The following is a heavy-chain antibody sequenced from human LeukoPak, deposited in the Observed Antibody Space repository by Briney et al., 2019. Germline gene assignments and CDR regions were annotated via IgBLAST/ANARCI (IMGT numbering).Heavy chain of an antibody. Sequence: PSQTLSLTCSVFGGSLNGGSFYWSWLRQHPERGLEWIGYISYSGSTHFNPSLKSRVSISRDTSKNQFSLNVNSVTAADTGVYYCARMPRGVLVVTPYYFDYWGQGTLVTVSS. V-gene: IGHV4-31*03. CDR1: GGSLNGGSFY. CDR2: ISYSGST. J-gene: IGHJ4*02. CDR3: ARMPRGVLVVTPYYFDY. D-gene: IGHD2-8*02.